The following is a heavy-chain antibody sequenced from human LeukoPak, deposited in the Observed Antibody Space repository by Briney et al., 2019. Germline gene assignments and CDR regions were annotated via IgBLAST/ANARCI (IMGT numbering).Heavy chain of an antibody. D-gene: IGHD6-13*01. Sequence: ASVKVSCKASGDTFSRYSITWVRQAPGQGLEWMGGINPIFDTVNYGQKFQGRVTFTTDDSTSTAYMELSSLRSEDTAVYYCARSCTNSSSWYGRFGAFDIWGQGTMVTVSS. CDR3: ARSCTNSSSWYGRFGAFDI. CDR2: INPIFDTV. CDR1: GDTFSRYS. J-gene: IGHJ3*02. V-gene: IGHV1-69*05.